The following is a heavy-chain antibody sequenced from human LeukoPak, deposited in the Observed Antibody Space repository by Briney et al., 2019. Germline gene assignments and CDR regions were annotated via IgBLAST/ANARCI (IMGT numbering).Heavy chain of an antibody. Sequence: GGSLRLSCAASGFTFSNVWMSWVRQAPGKGLEWVGRTRKKTNSYTTEYAASVKSRFTISRDGSKNSLYLQMNSLKAEDTAVYYCTRVVLVGTTYSYFDYWGQGTLVTVSS. CDR2: TRKKTNSYTT. CDR3: TRVVLVGTTYSYFDY. CDR1: GFTFSNVW. J-gene: IGHJ4*02. D-gene: IGHD1-26*01. V-gene: IGHV3-72*01.